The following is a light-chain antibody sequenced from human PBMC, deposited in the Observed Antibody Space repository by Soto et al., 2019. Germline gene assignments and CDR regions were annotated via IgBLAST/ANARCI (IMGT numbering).Light chain of an antibody. Sequence: QSALTQPASVSGSPGQSITISCTGTSSDVGGYNYVSWYQQHSGKAPKLMIYEVSNRPSGVSNRFSGSKSGNTASLTISGLQAEDEADYYCSSYTSSSPLFGTGTKLTVL. CDR3: SSYTSSSPL. V-gene: IGLV2-14*01. J-gene: IGLJ1*01. CDR2: EVS. CDR1: SSDVGGYNY.